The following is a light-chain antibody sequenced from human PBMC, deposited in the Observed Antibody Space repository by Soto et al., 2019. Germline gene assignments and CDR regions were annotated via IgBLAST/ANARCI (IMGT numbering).Light chain of an antibody. CDR1: QSVNNAY. V-gene: IGKV3-20*01. Sequence: EIVLTQSPGTLSLSPGDRATLSCRASQSVNNAYLAWYQQKPGQAPRLLIYDASKKATGIPDRFSGSGSGTDFTLTISRLEPEDFAVYYCQQYGTSALTFGGGTKVEIK. CDR2: DAS. J-gene: IGKJ4*01. CDR3: QQYGTSALT.